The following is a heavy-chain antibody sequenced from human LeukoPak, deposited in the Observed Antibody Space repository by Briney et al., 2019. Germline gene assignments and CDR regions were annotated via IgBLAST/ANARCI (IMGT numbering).Heavy chain of an antibody. Sequence: PGRSLRLSCAASGFKFGDYAMHWVRQAPGKGLEWVSTITYNSADIGYVDSVKGRFTISRDNAKNSLYLLMNDLRVEDAALYYCARRGYRKGYDDAFDIWGQGTMVTVSS. D-gene: IGHD5-18*01. V-gene: IGHV3-9*01. J-gene: IGHJ3*02. CDR3: ARRGYRKGYDDAFDI. CDR1: GFKFGDYA. CDR2: ITYNSADI.